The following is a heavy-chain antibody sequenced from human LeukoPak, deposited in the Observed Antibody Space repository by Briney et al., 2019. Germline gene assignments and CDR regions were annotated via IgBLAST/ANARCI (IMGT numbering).Heavy chain of an antibody. V-gene: IGHV1-18*01. CDR3: ARAPGNLENYHYGMDV. CDR2: ISAYNGNT. Sequence: ASVKVSCKASEYTFTSYDINWVRQATGQGLEWMAWISAYNGNTNYAQKFQGRVTMTTDTSTSTAYMELRSLRSDDTAVYYCARAPGNLENYHYGMDVWGQGTTVTVSS. CDR1: EYTFTSYD. J-gene: IGHJ6*02. D-gene: IGHD1-14*01.